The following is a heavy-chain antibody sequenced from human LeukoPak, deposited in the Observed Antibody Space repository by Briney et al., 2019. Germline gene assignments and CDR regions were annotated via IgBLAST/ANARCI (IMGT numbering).Heavy chain of an antibody. J-gene: IGHJ4*02. Sequence: ASVKVSCKASGYTFTSYYMHWVRQAPGQGLEWMGIINPSGGSTNYAQKFQGRVTMIRDTSTSTVYMELSSLRSEDTAVYYCARDPPHFSYYDSSGYFDYWGQGTLVTVSS. CDR1: GYTFTSYY. CDR3: ARDPPHFSYYDSSGYFDY. CDR2: INPSGGST. V-gene: IGHV1-46*01. D-gene: IGHD3-22*01.